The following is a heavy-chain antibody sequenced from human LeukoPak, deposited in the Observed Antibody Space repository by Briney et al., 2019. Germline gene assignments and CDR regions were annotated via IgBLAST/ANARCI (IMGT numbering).Heavy chain of an antibody. CDR3: AREQVVVPAAMDY. J-gene: IGHJ4*02. CDR2: IYYSGST. Sequence: SETLSLTCTVSGGSISSYYWSWIRQPPGKGLEWIGYIYYSGSTNYNPSLKSRVTISVDTSKNQFSLKLSSVTAADTAVYYCAREQVVVPAAMDYWGQGTLVTVSS. D-gene: IGHD2-2*01. V-gene: IGHV4-59*12. CDR1: GGSISSYY.